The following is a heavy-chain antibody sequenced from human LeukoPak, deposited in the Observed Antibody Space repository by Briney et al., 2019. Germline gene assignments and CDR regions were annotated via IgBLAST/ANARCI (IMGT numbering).Heavy chain of an antibody. D-gene: IGHD4-17*01. J-gene: IGHJ4*02. CDR3: AKEASGLNTVTTPLGYFDY. V-gene: IGHV3-23*01. Sequence: GGSLRLSCAAPGFTFSSYAMSWVRQAPGKGLEWVSAISGSGGSTYYADSVKGRFTISRDNSKNTLYLQMNSLRAEDTAVYYCAKEASGLNTVTTPLGYFDYWGQGTLVTVSS. CDR1: GFTFSSYA. CDR2: ISGSGGST.